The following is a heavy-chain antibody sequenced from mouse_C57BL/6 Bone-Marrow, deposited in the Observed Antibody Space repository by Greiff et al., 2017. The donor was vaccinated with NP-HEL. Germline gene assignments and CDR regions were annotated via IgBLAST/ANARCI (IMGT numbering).Heavy chain of an antibody. Sequence: EVQRVESGGGLVKPGGSLKLSCAASGFTFSSYAMSWVRQTPEKRLEWVATISDGGSYTYYPDNVKGRFTISRDNAKNNLYLQMSHLKSEDTAMYYCARDPHYYGRDFDYWGQGTTLTVSS. CDR3: ARDPHYYGRDFDY. V-gene: IGHV5-4*01. D-gene: IGHD1-2*01. J-gene: IGHJ2*01. CDR1: GFTFSSYA. CDR2: ISDGGSYT.